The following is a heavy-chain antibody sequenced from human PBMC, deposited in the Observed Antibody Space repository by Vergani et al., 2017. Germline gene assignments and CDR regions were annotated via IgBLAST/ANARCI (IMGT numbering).Heavy chain of an antibody. CDR3: AHNGHDAFDI. Sequence: QITLKESGPTLVKPTQTLTLTCTFSGFSLSTSGVGVGWTRQPPGKALEWLALIYWDDDKRYSPSLKSRLTITEDTSKNHVVLPMTNMDPVDTATYYCAHNGHDAFDIWGQGTMVTVSS. J-gene: IGHJ3*02. CDR2: IYWDDDK. CDR1: GFSLSTSGVG. V-gene: IGHV2-5*02.